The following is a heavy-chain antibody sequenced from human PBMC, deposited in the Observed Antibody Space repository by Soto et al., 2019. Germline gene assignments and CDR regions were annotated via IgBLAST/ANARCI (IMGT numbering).Heavy chain of an antibody. Sequence: SETLSLTCTVSGGSISSCGYYWSWIRQHPGKGLEWIGYIYYSGSTYYNPSLKSRVTISVDTSKNQFSLKLSSVTAADTAVYYCARSMVRGVGPFDPWGQGTLVTVSS. CDR3: ARSMVRGVGPFDP. J-gene: IGHJ5*02. D-gene: IGHD3-10*01. CDR2: IYYSGST. V-gene: IGHV4-31*03. CDR1: GGSISSCGYY.